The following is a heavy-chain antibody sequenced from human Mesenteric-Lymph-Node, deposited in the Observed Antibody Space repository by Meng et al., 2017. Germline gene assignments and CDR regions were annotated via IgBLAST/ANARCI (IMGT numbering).Heavy chain of an antibody. J-gene: IGHJ6*02. CDR3: ERGRYYYDSSGYWDYYYGMDV. V-gene: IGHV4-31*03. CDR2: IYYSGST. Sequence: SQTLSPTCPLSGGSISSGCYYWSWLRQHPGKGLEWIGYIYYSGSTYYNPSLKSRVTISVDTSKNQFSLKLSSVTAANAAVYYCERGRYYYDSSGYWDYYYGMDVWGQGTTVTVSS. CDR1: GGSISSGCYY. D-gene: IGHD3-22*01.